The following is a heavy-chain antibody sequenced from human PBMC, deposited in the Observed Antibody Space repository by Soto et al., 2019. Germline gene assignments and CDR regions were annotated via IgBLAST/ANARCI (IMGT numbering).Heavy chain of an antibody. CDR2: INPNSGGT. V-gene: IGHV1-2*02. Sequence: GASVKVSCKASGYTFTGYYMHWVRQAPGQGLEWMGWINPNSGGTNYAQKFQGRVTMTRDTSISTAYMELSRLRSDDTAVYYCARAPYDYVWGSYRSPYGMDVWGQGTTVTVSS. J-gene: IGHJ6*02. CDR3: ARAPYDYVWGSYRSPYGMDV. D-gene: IGHD3-16*02. CDR1: GYTFTGYY.